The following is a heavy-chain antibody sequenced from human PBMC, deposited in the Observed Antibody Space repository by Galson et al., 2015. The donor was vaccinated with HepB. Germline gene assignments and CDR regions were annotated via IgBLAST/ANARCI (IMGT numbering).Heavy chain of an antibody. Sequence: SVKVSCKASGYTFTSYYLHWVRQAPGQGLEWMGIINPSGGSTSYAQKLQGRVTMTRDTSTSTVYMELSSLRSEDTAVYYCARAPRRTDAFDIWGQGTMVTVSS. D-gene: IGHD1/OR15-1a*01. CDR1: GYTFTSYY. J-gene: IGHJ3*02. CDR3: ARAPRRTDAFDI. V-gene: IGHV1-46*04. CDR2: INPSGGST.